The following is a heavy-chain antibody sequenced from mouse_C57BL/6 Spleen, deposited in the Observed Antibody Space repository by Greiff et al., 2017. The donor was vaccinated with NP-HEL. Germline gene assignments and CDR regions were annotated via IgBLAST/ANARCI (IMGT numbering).Heavy chain of an antibody. D-gene: IGHD2-4*01. V-gene: IGHV1-15*01. J-gene: IGHJ4*01. CDR1: GYTFTDYE. CDR2: IDPETGGT. Sequence: VQLQQSGAELVRPGASVTLSCKASGYTFTDYEMHWVKQTPVHGLEWIGAIDPETGGTAYNQKFKGKAILTADHSSSTAYMELRSLTSEDSAVDYCTRGMGLRRGYYAMDDWGQGTSVTVSS. CDR3: TRGMGLRRGYYAMDD.